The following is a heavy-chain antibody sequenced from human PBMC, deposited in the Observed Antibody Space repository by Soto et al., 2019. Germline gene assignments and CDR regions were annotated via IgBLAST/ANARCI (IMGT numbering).Heavy chain of an antibody. V-gene: IGHV6-1*01. CDR1: GDSVSSNSAA. CDR2: TYYRSKWYN. Sequence: SQTLSLTCAISGDSVSSNSAAWNWIRQSPSRGLEWLGRTYYRSKWYNDYAVSVKSRITINPDTSKNQFSLQLNSVPPEDTAVYYCARSRVAEVVVRGVIIRLESHYYYYGIDVWGQGTTVTVYS. CDR3: ARSRVAEVVVRGVIIRLESHYYYYGIDV. D-gene: IGHD3-10*01. J-gene: IGHJ6*02.